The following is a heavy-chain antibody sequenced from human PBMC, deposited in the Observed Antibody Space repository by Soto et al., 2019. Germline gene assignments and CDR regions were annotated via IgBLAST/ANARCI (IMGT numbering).Heavy chain of an antibody. CDR3: AGEGKTAAWFDY. J-gene: IGHJ4*02. D-gene: IGHD2-2*01. Sequence: EVQLVESGGGLVQPGGSLRLSCAASGFTFSSYWMSWVRQAPGKGLEGVANIKQDGSEKYYVDSVKGRFTISRDNAKNSLYLQMNRLRAEDTAVYYCAGEGKTAAWFDYWGQGTLVTVSS. CDR1: GFTFSSYW. V-gene: IGHV3-7*01. CDR2: IKQDGSEK.